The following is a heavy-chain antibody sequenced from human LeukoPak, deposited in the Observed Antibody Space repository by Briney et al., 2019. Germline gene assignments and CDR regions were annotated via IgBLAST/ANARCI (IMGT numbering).Heavy chain of an antibody. V-gene: IGHV1-18*01. CDR1: GYTFTSYG. CDR2: ISAYNGNT. J-gene: IGHJ6*02. Sequence: ASVKVSYKASGYTFTSYGISWVRQAPGQGLEWMGWISAYNGNTNYAQKLQGRVTMTTDTSTSTAYMELRSLRSDDTAVYYCARDHSGSYYIAVNYYYGMDVWGQGTTVTVSS. D-gene: IGHD1-26*01. CDR3: ARDHSGSYYIAVNYYYGMDV.